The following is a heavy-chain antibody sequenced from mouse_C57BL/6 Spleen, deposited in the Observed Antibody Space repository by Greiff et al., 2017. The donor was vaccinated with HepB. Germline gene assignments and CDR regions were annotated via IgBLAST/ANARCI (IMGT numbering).Heavy chain of an antibody. D-gene: IGHD1-1*01. Sequence: EVQLQQSGPELVKPGASVKISCKASGYTFTDYYMNWVKQSHGKSLEWIGDINTNNGGTSYKQKFKAKATLTVDKSSSTAYMELRSLTSEYSAVYYCARRKGIYYYGPWYFDVWGTGTTVTVSS. V-gene: IGHV1-26*01. CDR1: GYTFTDYY. J-gene: IGHJ1*03. CDR3: ARRKGIYYYGPWYFDV. CDR2: INTNNGGT.